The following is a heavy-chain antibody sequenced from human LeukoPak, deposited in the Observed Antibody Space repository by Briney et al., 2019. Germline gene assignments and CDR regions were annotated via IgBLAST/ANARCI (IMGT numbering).Heavy chain of an antibody. V-gene: IGHV3-30*18. CDR3: AKERGGSYDSSSYPAGLFDY. Sequence: GGSLRLSCAASGFTFSSYGMHWVRQAPGKGLEWVAVISYDGSNKYYADSVKGRFTISRDNSKNTLYLQMNSLRAEDTAVYYCAKERGGSYDSSSYPAGLFDYWGQGTLVTVSS. CDR1: GFTFSSYG. CDR2: ISYDGSNK. D-gene: IGHD3-22*01. J-gene: IGHJ4*02.